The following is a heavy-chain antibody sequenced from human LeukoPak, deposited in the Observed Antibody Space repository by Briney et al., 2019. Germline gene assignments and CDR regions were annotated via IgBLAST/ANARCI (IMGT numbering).Heavy chain of an antibody. CDR3: ARGGTFDY. J-gene: IGHJ4*02. Sequence: KSSETESLTCTVSGGSISSYYWSWVRQPPGKGLEWIGYIYYSGSTNYNPSLKSRVTISVDTSKNQFSLKLSSVTAADTAVYYCARGGTFDYWGQGTLVTVSS. V-gene: IGHV4-59*01. CDR2: IYYSGST. CDR1: GGSISSYY. D-gene: IGHD1-1*01.